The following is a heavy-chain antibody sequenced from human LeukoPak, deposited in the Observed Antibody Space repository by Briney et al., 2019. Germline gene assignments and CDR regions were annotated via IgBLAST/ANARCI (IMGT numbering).Heavy chain of an antibody. CDR3: ARVGGQGFYFDY. J-gene: IGHJ4*02. CDR2: IRYDGSNK. Sequence: GGSLRLSCAASGFTFSSYIMHWVRQAPGKGLEWVAFIRYDGSNKYYADSVKGRFTISRDNSKNTLYLQMNSLRAEDTTVYYCARVGGQGFYFDYWGQGTLVTVSS. V-gene: IGHV3-30*02. D-gene: IGHD3-10*01. CDR1: GFTFSSYI.